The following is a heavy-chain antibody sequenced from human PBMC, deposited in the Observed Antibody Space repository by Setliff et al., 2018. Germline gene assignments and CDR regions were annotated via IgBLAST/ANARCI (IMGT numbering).Heavy chain of an antibody. D-gene: IGHD5-12*01. Sequence: PGGSLRLSCAASGFTFSSYAMHWVRQAPGKGLEYVSAISSNGGSTYYANSVKGRFTISRDNSKNTLYLQMGSLRAEDMAVYYCARYVDIVARGYYYYYMDVWGKGTTVTVSS. CDR1: GFTFSSYA. CDR2: ISSNGGST. CDR3: ARYVDIVARGYYYYYMDV. J-gene: IGHJ6*03. V-gene: IGHV3-64*01.